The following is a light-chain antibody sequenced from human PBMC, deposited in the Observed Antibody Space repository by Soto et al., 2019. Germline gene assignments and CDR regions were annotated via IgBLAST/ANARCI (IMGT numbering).Light chain of an antibody. Sequence: ETVLTQSPATLSLSPGETATLSCRASEYVDIYLAWYQQKPGQAPRLLIYHASNRATGIPARFSGSGSGTDFTLPISSLEPEDSAVYYCQQRRNWPPLTFGGGTRVEIK. CDR3: QQRRNWPPLT. CDR1: EYVDIY. J-gene: IGKJ4*01. CDR2: HAS. V-gene: IGKV3-11*01.